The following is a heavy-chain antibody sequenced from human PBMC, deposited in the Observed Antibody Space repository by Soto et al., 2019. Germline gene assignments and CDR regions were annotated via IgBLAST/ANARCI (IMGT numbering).Heavy chain of an antibody. CDR2: IYPGDSDT. Sequence: GESLKISCKGSGYSFTSYWIGWVRQMPGKGLEWMGIIYPGDSDTRYSPSFQGQVTISADKSISTAYLQWSSLKASDTAMYYCARGPIGEMANPTGYYYGMDVWGQGTTVTVSS. CDR3: ARGPIGEMANPTGYYYGMDV. CDR1: GYSFTSYW. J-gene: IGHJ6*02. D-gene: IGHD3-10*01. V-gene: IGHV5-51*01.